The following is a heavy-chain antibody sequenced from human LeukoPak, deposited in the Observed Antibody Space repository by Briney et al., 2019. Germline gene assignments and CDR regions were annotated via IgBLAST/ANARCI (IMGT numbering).Heavy chain of an antibody. V-gene: IGHV3-9*01. J-gene: IGHJ4*02. CDR2: ISWNSGSI. D-gene: IGHD6-19*01. CDR3: AKDRYSSGWWYFDY. CDR1: GFTFSSYS. Sequence: GGSLRLSCAASGFTFSSYSMHWVRQAPGKGLEWVSGISWNSGSIGYADSVKGRFTISRDNAKNSLYLQMNSLKAEDTALYYCAKDRYSSGWWYFDYWGQGTLVTVSS.